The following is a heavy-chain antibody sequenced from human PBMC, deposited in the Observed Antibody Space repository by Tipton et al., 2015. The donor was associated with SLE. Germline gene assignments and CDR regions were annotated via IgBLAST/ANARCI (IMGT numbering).Heavy chain of an antibody. Sequence: TLSLTCAVYGGSFSGYYWGWIRQPPGKGLEWIGEINHSGSTNYNPSLKSRVTISVDTSKNQFSLKLRSVTAADTAVYYCARYPESNYHWFGPWGQGALVTVPS. CDR3: ARYPESNYHWFGP. J-gene: IGHJ5*02. D-gene: IGHD4-11*01. CDR2: INHSGST. CDR1: GGSFSGYY. V-gene: IGHV4-34*01.